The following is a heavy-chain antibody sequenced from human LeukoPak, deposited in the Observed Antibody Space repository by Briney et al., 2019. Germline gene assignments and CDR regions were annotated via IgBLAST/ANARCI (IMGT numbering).Heavy chain of an antibody. V-gene: IGHV3-7*03. CDR2: IKQDGSEK. CDR3: ARHDWFDP. CDR1: GFTLSSYW. Sequence: GGSLRLSCAASGFTLSSYWATWVRQAPGKGLEWVANIKQDGSEKYYVDSVEGRFTISRDNAKNSLYLQMNSLRAEDTAVYYCARHDWFDPWGQGTLVTVSS. D-gene: IGHD3-3*01. J-gene: IGHJ5*02.